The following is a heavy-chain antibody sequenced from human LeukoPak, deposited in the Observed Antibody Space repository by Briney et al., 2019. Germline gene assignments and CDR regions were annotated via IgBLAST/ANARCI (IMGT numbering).Heavy chain of an antibody. V-gene: IGHV3-48*03. CDR2: ISRSATTI. Sequence: GGSLRLSCAASGFTFSSYEMNWVRQAPGKGLEWVSSISRSATTIYYADSVKGRFTISRDNAKNSLYLQMNSLRAEDTAVYLCARVGALSSSWLLYWGQGTLVTVSS. J-gene: IGHJ4*02. D-gene: IGHD6-13*01. CDR1: GFTFSSYE. CDR3: ARVGALSSSWLLY.